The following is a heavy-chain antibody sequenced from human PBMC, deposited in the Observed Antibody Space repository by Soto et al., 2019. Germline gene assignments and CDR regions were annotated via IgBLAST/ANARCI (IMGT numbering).Heavy chain of an antibody. Sequence: LRLSCAASGFSVSDYAMSWVRQAPGKGLEWVSSISGSGDGTYYGDSVKGRFTLSRDTSQKTLYLQMSNLRGEDTAVYFCTKSRRSVLMVYGFGGMDVWGRGTTVTVSS. CDR3: TKSRRSVLMVYGFGGMDV. CDR2: ISGSGDGT. CDR1: GFSVSDYA. V-gene: IGHV3-23*01. D-gene: IGHD2-8*01. J-gene: IGHJ6*02.